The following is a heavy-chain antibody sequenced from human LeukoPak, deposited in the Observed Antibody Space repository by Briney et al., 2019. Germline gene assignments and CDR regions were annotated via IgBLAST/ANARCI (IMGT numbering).Heavy chain of an antibody. D-gene: IGHD1-26*01. CDR3: ASGSPAGDY. V-gene: IGHV3-21*01. Sequence: GGSLRLSCAASGFTFSSNSMSWVRQSPGKGLEWVSSISSTSRYKYYADSVKGRFTISRDNAKNSLYLEMTSLRAEDTAVYYCASGSPAGDYWGQGTLVTVPS. CDR2: ISSTSRYK. J-gene: IGHJ4*02. CDR1: GFTFSSNS.